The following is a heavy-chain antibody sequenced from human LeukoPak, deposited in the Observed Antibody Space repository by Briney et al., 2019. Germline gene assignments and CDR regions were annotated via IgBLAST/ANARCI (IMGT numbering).Heavy chain of an antibody. J-gene: IGHJ4*02. V-gene: IGHV3-30*18. Sequence: PGGSLRLSCAASGFTFSSYGMHWVRQAPGKGLEWVAVISYDGSNKYYADSVKGRFTISRDNSKNTLYLQMNSLRAEDTAVYYCAKALGAWGLSTFDYWGQGTLVTVSS. CDR1: GFTFSSYG. CDR3: AKALGAWGLSTFDY. CDR2: ISYDGSNK. D-gene: IGHD1-26*01.